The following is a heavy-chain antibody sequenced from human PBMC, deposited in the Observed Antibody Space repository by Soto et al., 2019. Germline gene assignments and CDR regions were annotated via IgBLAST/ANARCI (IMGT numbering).Heavy chain of an antibody. CDR1: RGSISSDY. J-gene: IGHJ3*01. D-gene: IGHD2-21*01. V-gene: IGHV4-59*01. CDR2: IYYSGTT. Sequence: PSETLALTCTVPRGSISSDYRNCTRQPPGKELEWIGYIYYSGTTNYNPSLKSRVTMSVDTPNNKSSLMLSSVTAADPSAYYCDEESGHLCDRQAVSAQRTTDPVSS. CDR3: DEESGHLCDRQAV.